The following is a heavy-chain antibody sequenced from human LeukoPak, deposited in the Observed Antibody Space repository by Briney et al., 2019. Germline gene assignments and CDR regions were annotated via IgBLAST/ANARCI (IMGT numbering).Heavy chain of an antibody. V-gene: IGHV1-18*01. Sequence: ASVKVSYKASGYTFTSYGISWVRQAPGQGLEWMGWIGAYNGNTNYAQKLQGRVTMTTDTSTSTAYMELRSLRSDDTAVYYCARGRSGYCSSTSCYTGFDYWGQGTLVTVSS. J-gene: IGHJ4*02. D-gene: IGHD2-2*02. CDR2: IGAYNGNT. CDR1: GYTFTSYG. CDR3: ARGRSGYCSSTSCYTGFDY.